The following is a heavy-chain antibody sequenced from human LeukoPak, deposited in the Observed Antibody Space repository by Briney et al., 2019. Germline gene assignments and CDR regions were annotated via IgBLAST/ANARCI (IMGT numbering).Heavy chain of an antibody. CDR1: GFTYDDYA. CDR2: ITGDGGST. Sequence: GGSLRLSCAASGFTYDDYAMHWVRQAPGRGLEWVSLITGDGGSTYYADSVKGRFTISRDNSKNSLYLQMNSLRTEDTALYYCARTGNFDYWGQGTLVTGSS. CDR3: ARTGNFDY. V-gene: IGHV3-43*02. D-gene: IGHD3/OR15-3a*01. J-gene: IGHJ4*02.